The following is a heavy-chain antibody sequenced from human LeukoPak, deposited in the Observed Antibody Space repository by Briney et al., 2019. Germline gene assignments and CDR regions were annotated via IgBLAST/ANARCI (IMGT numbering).Heavy chain of an antibody. J-gene: IGHJ5*02. V-gene: IGHV1-69*13. CDR3: ARDHRPRDYGDYKYNWFDP. CDR2: IIPIFGTA. D-gene: IGHD4-17*01. Sequence: SVKVSCKASGGTFSSYAISWVRQAPGQGLEWMGGIIPIFGTANYAQKFQGRVTITADESTSTAYMELSSLRSEDTAVYYCARDHRPRDYGDYKYNWFDPWGQGTLVTVSS. CDR1: GGTFSSYA.